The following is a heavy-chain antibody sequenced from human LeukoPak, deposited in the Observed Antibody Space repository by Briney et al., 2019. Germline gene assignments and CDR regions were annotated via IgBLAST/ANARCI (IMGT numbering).Heavy chain of an antibody. D-gene: IGHD4-17*01. V-gene: IGHV4-38-2*02. CDR3: ARERAVTTYYYFDY. Sequence: SETLPLTCTVSGLSISSGYSWGWIRQPPGKGLEWIGSIYHSGNTYYNPSLKSRVTISVDTSKNQFSLKLSSVTAADTAVYYCARERAVTTYYYFDYWGQGTLVTVSS. J-gene: IGHJ4*02. CDR1: GLSISSGYS. CDR2: IYHSGNT.